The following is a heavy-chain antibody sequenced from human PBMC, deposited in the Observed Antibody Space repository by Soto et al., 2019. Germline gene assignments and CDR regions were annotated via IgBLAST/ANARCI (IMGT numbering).Heavy chain of an antibody. CDR3: ARDLLAANY. J-gene: IGHJ4*02. V-gene: IGHV1-46*01. CDR2: INPSGGST. Sequence: ASVKVSCKASGYTFTSSYVHWVRQAPGQGLEWVAIINPSGGSTNYAQEFQGRVTVTRDTSTSTVFMELSSLHSDDTAVYYCARDLLAANYWGQGTLVTVSS. CDR1: GYTFTSSY. D-gene: IGHD2-15*01.